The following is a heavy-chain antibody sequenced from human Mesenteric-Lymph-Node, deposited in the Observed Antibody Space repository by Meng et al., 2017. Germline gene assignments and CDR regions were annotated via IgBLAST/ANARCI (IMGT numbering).Heavy chain of an antibody. CDR3: ARGGYYQSGAYYNGWFAP. J-gene: IGHJ5*02. CDR2: IYNSGRT. D-gene: IGHD3-10*01. CDR1: GYSISSGYY. Sequence: SETLSLTCGVSGYSISSGYYWGWIRQPPGKGLEWIGSIYNSGRTHYNPSLKSRVTTSVDTSKNQFSLELRSVIAADTAVYFCARGGYYQSGAYYNGWFAPWGRGTLVTGSS. V-gene: IGHV4-38-2*01.